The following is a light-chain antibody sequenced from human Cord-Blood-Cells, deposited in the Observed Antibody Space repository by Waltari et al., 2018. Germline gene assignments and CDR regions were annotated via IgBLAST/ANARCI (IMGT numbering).Light chain of an antibody. Sequence: QSALTQPAPVSGSPGQSITISCTGTSSDVGSYNLVSWYQQHPGKAPKLMNYEGSKRPSGVSNRFSGSKSGNTASLTISGLQAEDEADYYCCSYAGSSTLVFGGGTKLTVL. CDR3: CSYAGSSTLV. J-gene: IGLJ2*01. V-gene: IGLV2-23*01. CDR1: SSDVGSYNL. CDR2: EGS.